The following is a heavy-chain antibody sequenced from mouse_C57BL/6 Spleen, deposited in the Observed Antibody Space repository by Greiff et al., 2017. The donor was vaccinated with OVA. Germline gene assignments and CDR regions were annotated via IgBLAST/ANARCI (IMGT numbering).Heavy chain of an antibody. V-gene: IGHV2-2*01. J-gene: IGHJ1*03. Sequence: QVQLKESGPGLVQPSQSLSITCTVSGFSLTSYGVHWVRQSPGKGLEWLGVIWSGGSTDYNAAFISRLSISKDNSKSQVFSKMNSLQADDTAIYYCARNPHYDDSVYWYFDVWGTGTTVTVSS. D-gene: IGHD1-1*01. CDR2: IWSGGST. CDR3: ARNPHYDDSVYWYFDV. CDR1: GFSLTSYG.